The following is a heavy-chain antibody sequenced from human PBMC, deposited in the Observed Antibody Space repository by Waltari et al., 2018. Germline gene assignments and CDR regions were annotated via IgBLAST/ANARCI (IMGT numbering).Heavy chain of an antibody. J-gene: IGHJ4*02. CDR3: ARYISRGRELMA. D-gene: IGHD1-7*01. CDR1: GFVFGSYA. CDR2: VSAKRDFT. Sequence: EVQLLESGGGLVQPGGSLRLSCVASGFVFGSYAMTWVRQAPGEGWEWGSGVSAKRDFTNYADSVKGRFTISRDNSKNTLDLQMNSLRVEDAALYYCARYISRGRELMAWGQGTLVTVSS. V-gene: IGHV3-23*01.